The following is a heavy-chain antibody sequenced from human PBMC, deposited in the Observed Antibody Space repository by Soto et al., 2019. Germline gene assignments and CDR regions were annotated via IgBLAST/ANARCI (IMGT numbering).Heavy chain of an antibody. D-gene: IGHD4-17*01. V-gene: IGHV1-69*02. CDR2: IVPIIGLA. Sequence: QVQLVQSGAEVKKPGSSVKVSCKASGGIFNSYTFGWVRQAPGQGLEWMGRIVPIIGLANYTQTFQGRVTITADKSTTTVYMELRRLRSEATAVYYCARLDYGDYGWFDPWGQGTLVIVSS. CDR1: GGIFNSYT. CDR3: ARLDYGDYGWFDP. J-gene: IGHJ5*02.